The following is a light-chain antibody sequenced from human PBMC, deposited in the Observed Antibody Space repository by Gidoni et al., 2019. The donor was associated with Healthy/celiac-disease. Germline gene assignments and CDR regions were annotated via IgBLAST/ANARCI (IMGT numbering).Light chain of an antibody. Sequence: DNQIRQSPSSLSASVGDRVTITCQASQDISNYLNWYQQKPGKAPKLLIYDASNLEAGVPSRFSGSGSGTDFTFTISSLQPEDIATYYCQQYDHLPYTFGQGTKLEIK. CDR3: QQYDHLPYT. V-gene: IGKV1-33*01. CDR1: QDISNY. J-gene: IGKJ2*01. CDR2: DAS.